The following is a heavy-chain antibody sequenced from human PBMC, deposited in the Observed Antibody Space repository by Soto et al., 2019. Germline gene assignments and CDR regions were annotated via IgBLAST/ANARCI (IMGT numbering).Heavy chain of an antibody. CDR3: ARGEHVYGSGYYYYYYYMDV. CDR1: GFTFSSYA. CDR2: INSDGGST. J-gene: IGHJ6*03. D-gene: IGHD6-19*01. V-gene: IGHV3-74*01. Sequence: GGSLRLSCAASGFTFSSYAMSWVRQAPGKGLEWVSRINSDGGSTSYADSVKGRFTISRDNAKNTLYLQMNSLRAEDTAVYYCARGEHVYGSGYYYYYYYMDVWGKGTTVTVSS.